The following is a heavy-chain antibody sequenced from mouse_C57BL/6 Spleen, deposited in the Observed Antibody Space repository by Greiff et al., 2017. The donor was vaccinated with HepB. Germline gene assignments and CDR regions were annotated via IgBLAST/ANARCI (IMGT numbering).Heavy chain of an antibody. CDR2: ISSGSSTI. Sequence: EVKVEESGGGLVKPGGSLKLSCAASGFTFSDYGMHWVRQAPEKGLEWVAYISSGSSTIYYADTVKGRFTISRDNAKNTLFLQRTSLRSEETAMYYCARRGYYGSSYRGAMDYWGQGTSVTVSS. V-gene: IGHV5-17*01. J-gene: IGHJ4*01. CDR3: ARRGYYGSSYRGAMDY. CDR1: GFTFSDYG. D-gene: IGHD1-1*01.